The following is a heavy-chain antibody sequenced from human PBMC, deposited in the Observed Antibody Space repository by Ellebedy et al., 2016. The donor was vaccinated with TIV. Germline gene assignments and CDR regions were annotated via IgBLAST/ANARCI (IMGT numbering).Heavy chain of an antibody. D-gene: IGHD3-10*01. V-gene: IGHV3-23*01. J-gene: IGHJ6*04. Sequence: GGPLRLSXAASGFTFSSYAMSWVRQAPGKGLEWVSAISGSGGSTYYADSVKGRFTISRDNSKNTLYLQMNSLRAKDTAVYYCAKGSLLWFGELDVWGKGTTVTVSS. CDR1: GFTFSSYA. CDR2: ISGSGGST. CDR3: AKGSLLWFGELDV.